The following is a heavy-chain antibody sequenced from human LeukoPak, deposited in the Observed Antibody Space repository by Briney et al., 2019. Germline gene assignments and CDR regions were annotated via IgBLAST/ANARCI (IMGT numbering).Heavy chain of an antibody. CDR1: GYTFTGYY. CDR2: INPNSGGT. CDR3: ARTGELTTVTTSQYYYYYYYMDV. D-gene: IGHD4-11*01. V-gene: IGHV1-2*02. J-gene: IGHJ6*03. Sequence: ASVKVSCKASGYTFTGYYMRWVRQAPGQGLEWMGWINPNSGGTNYAQKFQGRVTMTRDASISTAYMELSRLRSDDTAVYYCARTGELTTVTTSQYYYYYYYMDVWGKGTTVTVSS.